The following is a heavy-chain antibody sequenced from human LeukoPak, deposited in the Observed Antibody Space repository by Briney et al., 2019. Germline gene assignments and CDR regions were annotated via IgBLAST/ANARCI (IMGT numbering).Heavy chain of an antibody. Sequence: GGSLRLSCAASGFTFNNYAMSWVRQAPGKGLEWVSAISGSGGSTYYADSVKGRFTISRDNSKNTLYLQMNSLRAEDTAVYYCASGRDFDWLPYSFDYWGQGTLVTVSS. J-gene: IGHJ4*02. CDR1: GFTFNNYA. D-gene: IGHD3-9*01. CDR2: ISGSGGST. CDR3: ASGRDFDWLPYSFDY. V-gene: IGHV3-23*01.